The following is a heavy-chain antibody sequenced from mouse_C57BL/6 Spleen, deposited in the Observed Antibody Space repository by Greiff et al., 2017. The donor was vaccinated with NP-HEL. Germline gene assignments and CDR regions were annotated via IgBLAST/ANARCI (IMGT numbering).Heavy chain of an antibody. V-gene: IGHV5-16*01. Sequence: EVKVVESEGGLVQPGSSMKLSCTASGFTFSDYYMAWVRQVPEKGLEWVANINYDGSSTYYLDSLKSRFIISRDNAKNILYLQMSSLKSEDTATYYCARAGGSLHWYFDVWGTGTTVTVSS. CDR1: GFTFSDYY. CDR2: INYDGSST. J-gene: IGHJ1*03. D-gene: IGHD1-1*02. CDR3: ARAGGSLHWYFDV.